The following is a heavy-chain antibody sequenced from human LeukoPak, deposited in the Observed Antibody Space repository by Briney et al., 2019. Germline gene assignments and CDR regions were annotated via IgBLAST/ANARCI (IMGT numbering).Heavy chain of an antibody. J-gene: IGHJ3*02. CDR2: INPNSGGT. CDR3: ASSGGTSTGDWAFHI. CDR1: GYTFSGYY. V-gene: IGHV1-2*02. D-gene: IGHD2-21*01. Sequence: ASVKVSCKASGYTFSGYYIHWVRQAPGQGLEWMGWINPNSGGTKYAQKFQGRVTMTRDTSIRTAYMELSGLRSDDTAMYYCASSGGTSTGDWAFHIWGRGTMVTVSS.